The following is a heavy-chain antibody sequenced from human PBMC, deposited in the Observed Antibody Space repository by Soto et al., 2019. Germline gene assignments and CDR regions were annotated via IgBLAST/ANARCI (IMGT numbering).Heavy chain of an antibody. Sequence: SETLSLTCTVSGGSISSYYWSWIRQPPGKGLEWIGYIYYSGSTNYNPSLKSRVTISVDTSKNQFSLKLSSVTAADTAVYYCAREDRALYYYYGMDVWGQGTTVTVSS. CDR2: IYYSGST. CDR3: AREDRALYYYYGMDV. J-gene: IGHJ6*02. V-gene: IGHV4-59*01. CDR1: GGSISSYY.